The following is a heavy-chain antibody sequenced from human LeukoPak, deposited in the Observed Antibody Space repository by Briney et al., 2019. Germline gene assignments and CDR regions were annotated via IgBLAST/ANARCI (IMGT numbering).Heavy chain of an antibody. CDR3: ASGIRAFDN. Sequence: PGVSLRLSCLASGFTVSSTYMSWVRQAPGKGLEWVSVTYSGGSTYYADSVKGRCTISRDNSKNTLYLQMNSLRGEDTAVYYCASGIRAFDNWGQGNLVTVSA. J-gene: IGHJ4*02. D-gene: IGHD1-26*01. CDR2: TYSGGST. CDR1: GFTVSSTY. V-gene: IGHV3-66*01.